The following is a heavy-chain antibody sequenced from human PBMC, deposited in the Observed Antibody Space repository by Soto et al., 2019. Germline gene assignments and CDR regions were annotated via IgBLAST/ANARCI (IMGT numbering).Heavy chain of an antibody. CDR3: ARSDTDMAAPYYCMDV. Sequence: QVQLVQSGAEVKKPGASVKVSCKASGYAFTDYYMHWVRQAPGQGLEWMGWINSKSGGTNLAQRFQGRVTMTRDTSISTTHLEVSRLRSDDTAIFYCARSDTDMAAPYYCMDVWGQGTTVTVSS. CDR1: GYAFTDYY. CDR2: INSKSGGT. D-gene: IGHD5-18*01. V-gene: IGHV1-2*02. J-gene: IGHJ6*02.